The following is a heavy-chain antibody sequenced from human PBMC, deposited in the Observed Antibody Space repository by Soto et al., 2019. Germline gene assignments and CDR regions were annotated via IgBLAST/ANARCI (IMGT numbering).Heavy chain of an antibody. J-gene: IGHJ6*02. D-gene: IGHD6-19*01. CDR1: GFTVSSNY. CDR3: ARSEGPSGWHYYYYGMDV. Sequence: EVQLVESGGGLVQPGGSLRLSCAAYGFTVSSNYMSWVRQAPGKGLEWVSVIYSGGSTYYADSVKGRFTISRHNSKNTLYLQMNSLRAEDTAVYYCARSEGPSGWHYYYYGMDVWGQGTTVTVSS. V-gene: IGHV3-53*04. CDR2: IYSGGST.